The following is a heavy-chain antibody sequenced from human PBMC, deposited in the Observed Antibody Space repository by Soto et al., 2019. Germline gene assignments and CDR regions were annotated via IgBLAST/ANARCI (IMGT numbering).Heavy chain of an antibody. CDR1: GFTFSSYA. CDR3: AKIAAAGYYYYYGMDV. D-gene: IGHD6-13*01. CDR2: ISGSGGST. V-gene: IGHV3-23*01. Sequence: AGGSLRLSCAASGFTFSSYAMSWVRQAPGKGLEWVSAISGSGGSTYYADSVKGRFTISRDNSKNTLYLQMNSLRAEDTAVYYCAKIAAAGYYYYYGMDVWGQGTTVTVSS. J-gene: IGHJ6*02.